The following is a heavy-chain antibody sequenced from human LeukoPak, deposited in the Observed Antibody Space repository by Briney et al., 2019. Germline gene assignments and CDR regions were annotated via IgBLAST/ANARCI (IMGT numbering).Heavy chain of an antibody. V-gene: IGHV4-39*07. CDR2: IYYSGST. CDR3: ARESELISSGESTDYFDY. J-gene: IGHJ4*02. Sequence: PSETLSLTCTVSGGSISSSSYYWGWIRQPPGKGLEWIGSIYYSGSTYYNPSLKSRVTISVDTSKNQFSLKLNSVTAADTAVYYCARESELISSGESTDYFDYWGQGTLVTVSS. CDR1: GGSISSSSYY. D-gene: IGHD3-10*01.